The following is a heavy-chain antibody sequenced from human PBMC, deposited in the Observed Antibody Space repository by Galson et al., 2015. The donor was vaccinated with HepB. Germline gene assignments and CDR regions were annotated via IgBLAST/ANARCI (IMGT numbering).Heavy chain of an antibody. CDR2: INTNGRNI. CDR1: GFNFNDYS. CDR3: ARDLETKWGRTDY. Sequence: SLRLSCATSGFNFNDYSMNWVRQAPGKGLEWVSYINTNGRNIYYADSVKGRFTISRDNAKNSLYLQMTSLIDEDTALYYCARDLETKWGRTDYWGQGTMVTVSS. V-gene: IGHV3-48*02. D-gene: IGHD2-8*01. J-gene: IGHJ4*02.